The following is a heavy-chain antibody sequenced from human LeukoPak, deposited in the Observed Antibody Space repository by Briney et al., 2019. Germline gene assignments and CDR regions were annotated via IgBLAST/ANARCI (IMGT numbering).Heavy chain of an antibody. CDR2: MSSGRSYI. CDR1: GFTFSTYA. V-gene: IGHV3-21*01. D-gene: IGHD3-3*01. Sequence: GDSLRLSCTASGFTFSTYAMTWVRQAPGKGLEGISSMSSGRSYIYYADSVRGRFTISRDNAKNSLYLEMNNLRAEDTAMYYCARDRPTGASRVFVVEWGQGTLVTVSS. J-gene: IGHJ4*02. CDR3: ARDRPTGASRVFVVE.